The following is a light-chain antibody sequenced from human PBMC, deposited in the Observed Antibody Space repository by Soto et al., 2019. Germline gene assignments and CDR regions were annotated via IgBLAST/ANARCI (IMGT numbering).Light chain of an antibody. Sequence: QSVLTQPASVSGPPGQSITISCTGTNSDVGGYDRVSWYQHHPGKAPKLLIFEVYNRPSGISDRFSGSKSGDTASLTISGLQAEDEADYYCISYIPSTTTHWVFGGGTKVTVL. CDR3: ISYIPSTTTHWV. J-gene: IGLJ3*02. V-gene: IGLV2-14*01. CDR2: EVY. CDR1: NSDVGGYDR.